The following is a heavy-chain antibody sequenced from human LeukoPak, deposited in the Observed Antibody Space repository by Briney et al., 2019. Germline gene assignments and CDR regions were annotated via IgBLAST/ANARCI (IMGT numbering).Heavy chain of an antibody. CDR1: GFTVSSNE. D-gene: IGHD3-16*01. V-gene: IGHV3-38-3*01. Sequence: SGGSLRLSCAASGFTVSSNEMSWVRQAPGKGLEWVSSISGGSTYYADSRKGRFTISRDNSKNTLYLQMNSLRAEDTAVYYCAKGLRYYSIDYWGQGTLVTVSS. CDR3: AKGLRYYSIDY. CDR2: ISGGST. J-gene: IGHJ4*02.